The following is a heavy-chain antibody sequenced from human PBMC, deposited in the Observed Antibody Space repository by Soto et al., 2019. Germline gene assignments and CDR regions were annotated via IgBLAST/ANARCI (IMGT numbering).Heavy chain of an antibody. V-gene: IGHV5-51*01. D-gene: IGHD1-26*01. CDR1: EYSIASYW. CDR3: ARLMSGSYPYSYGMDV. Sequence: KVFNRVAEYSIASYWIGWVRQMPGKGLEWMGIIYPGDSDTRYSPSFQGQVTISADKSISTAYLQWSSLKASDTAMYYCARLMSGSYPYSYGMDVWGQGTTVTVSS. CDR2: IYPGDSDT. J-gene: IGHJ6*02.